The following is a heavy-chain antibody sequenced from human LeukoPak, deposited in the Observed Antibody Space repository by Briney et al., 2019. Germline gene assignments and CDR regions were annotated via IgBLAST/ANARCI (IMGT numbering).Heavy chain of an antibody. J-gene: IGHJ4*02. V-gene: IGHV3-30*18. CDR2: ISYDGSNK. CDR3: AKDRGHRYCSSTSCYQGGYYFDY. CDR1: GFTFSSYG. D-gene: IGHD2-2*01. Sequence: QPGGSLRLSCAASGFTFSSYGMHCVRQAPGKGLEWVAVISYDGSNKYYADSVKGRFTISRDNSKNTLYLQMNSLRAEDTAVYYCAKDRGHRYCSSTSCYQGGYYFDYWGQGTLVTVSS.